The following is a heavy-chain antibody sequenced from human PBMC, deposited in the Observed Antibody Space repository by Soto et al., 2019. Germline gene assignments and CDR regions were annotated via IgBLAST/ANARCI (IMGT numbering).Heavy chain of an antibody. CDR2: INPNTGST. CDR3: ARDTNAALTFHCYGMDV. V-gene: IGHV1-46*01. Sequence: QVQLVQSGTEVKKPGASVKVSCKASGYTFTSYYIHWVRQAPGQGLEWMGIINPNTGSTSSTQRFRDRLSLDRETSTSTVYTELSSLGSEDTAVYFCARDTNAALTFHCYGMDVWGQGTTVTVSS. J-gene: IGHJ6*02. CDR1: GYTFTSYY. D-gene: IGHD1-1*01.